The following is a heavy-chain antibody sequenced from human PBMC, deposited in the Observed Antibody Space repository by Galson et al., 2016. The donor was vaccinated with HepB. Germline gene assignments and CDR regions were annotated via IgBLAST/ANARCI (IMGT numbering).Heavy chain of an antibody. CDR1: GASISGYY. CDR3: ARDDSGGWYGFHYGMDV. J-gene: IGHJ6*02. Sequence: SETLSLTCTVSGASISGYYLSWIRQPPGKGLEWIGYIYYSGRTNYNPSLKSRVTISVDTSKNQFSLKLSSVTAADTAVYYCARDDSGGWYGFHYGMDVWGQETTGTVSS. V-gene: IGHV4-59*01. CDR2: IYYSGRT. D-gene: IGHD6-19*01.